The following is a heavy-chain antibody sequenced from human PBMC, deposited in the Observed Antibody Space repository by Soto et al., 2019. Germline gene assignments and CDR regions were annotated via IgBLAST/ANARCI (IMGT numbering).Heavy chain of an antibody. J-gene: IGHJ2*01. CDR3: AKDAAYYYGSGSWAWYFDL. V-gene: IGHV3-30*18. Sequence: QVQLVESGGGVVQPGRSLRLSCAASGFTFSSYGMHWVRQAPGKGLEWVAVISYDGSNKYYADSVKGRFTISRDNSKNTLYLQMNSLRADDTAVYYCAKDAAYYYGSGSWAWYFDLWGRGTLVTVSS. CDR2: ISYDGSNK. D-gene: IGHD3-10*01. CDR1: GFTFSSYG.